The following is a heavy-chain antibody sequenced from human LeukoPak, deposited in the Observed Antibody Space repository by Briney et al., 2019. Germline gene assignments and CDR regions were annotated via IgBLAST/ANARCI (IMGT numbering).Heavy chain of an antibody. CDR2: IDNDGSDT. V-gene: IGHV3-74*01. CDR1: GFTFSSYW. CDR3: ARGGFHHGFDI. J-gene: IGHJ3*02. D-gene: IGHD1-14*01. Sequence: GSLRLSCAASGFTFSSYWIHWVRQAPGKGLAWVSRIDNDGSDTIFADSGKGRFTLSRDNAKNTVYLQMNSLRAEDTAVYYCARGGFHHGFDIWGQGTMVTVS.